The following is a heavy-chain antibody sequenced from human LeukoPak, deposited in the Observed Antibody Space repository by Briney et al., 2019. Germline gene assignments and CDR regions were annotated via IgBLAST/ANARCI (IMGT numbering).Heavy chain of an antibody. CDR1: EFAFSVYE. D-gene: IGHD4-11*01. CDR2: ISSSGGTR. Sequence: GGSLRLSCAASEFAFSVYEMYWVRQAPGKGLEWVSYISSSGGTRYYADSVKGRFTISRDNAKNSLYLQMNSLRAEDTAVYYCARQYDDWGQGTLVTVSS. CDR3: ARQYDD. J-gene: IGHJ4*02. V-gene: IGHV3-48*03.